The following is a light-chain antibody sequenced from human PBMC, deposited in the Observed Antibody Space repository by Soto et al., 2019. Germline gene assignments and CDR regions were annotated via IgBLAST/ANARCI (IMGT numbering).Light chain of an antibody. J-gene: IGKJ4*01. Sequence: EIVMTQSPATLSVSPGERATLSCRASQSVGSDLAWYQQKPGQAPRLLIYDASNRATGIPARFSGSGSGTDFTLTISSLEPEDFAVYYCQQRSKWPSITFGGGTKVDIK. CDR3: QQRSKWPSIT. CDR1: QSVGSD. V-gene: IGKV3-11*01. CDR2: DAS.